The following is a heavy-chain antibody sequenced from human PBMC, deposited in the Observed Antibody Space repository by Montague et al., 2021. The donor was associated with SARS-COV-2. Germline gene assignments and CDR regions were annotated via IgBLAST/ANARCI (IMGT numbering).Heavy chain of an antibody. V-gene: IGHV4-4*02. CDR1: GDSINNKNW. J-gene: IGHJ4*02. CDR2: IYQSRTT. Sequence: SETLSLTCLVSGDSINNKNWWNWARQPPGKGLEWLGEIYQSRTTNYNPSLKTRVTISTDKSKNLLSLTLTPVTAADTAFYFCARGGNYYDSSGHQAFFDFWGQGHLVTVSS. D-gene: IGHD3-22*01. CDR3: ARGGNYYDSSGHQAFFDF.